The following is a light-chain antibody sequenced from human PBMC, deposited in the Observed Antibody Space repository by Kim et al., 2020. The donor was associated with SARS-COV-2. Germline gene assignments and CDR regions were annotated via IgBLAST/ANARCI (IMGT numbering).Light chain of an antibody. CDR1: NLGENY. V-gene: IGLV3-1*01. CDR2: QDS. CDR3: QTWDGGTGV. J-gene: IGLJ1*01. Sequence: VSPGQTATITCSGDNLGENYVCWYQQKPGQSPVVVIYQDSKRPSGIPERFFGSNSGNTATLTISGTQAVDEADYYCQTWDGGTGVFGTGTKVTVL.